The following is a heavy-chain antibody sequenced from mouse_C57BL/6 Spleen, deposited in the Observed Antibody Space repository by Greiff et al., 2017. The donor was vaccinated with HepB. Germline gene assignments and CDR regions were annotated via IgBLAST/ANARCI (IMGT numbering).Heavy chain of an antibody. CDR3: AREGLSTMITRYAMDY. CDR1: GYAFSSYW. V-gene: IGHV1-80*01. J-gene: IGHJ4*01. Sequence: QVQLQQSGAELVKPGASVKISCKASGYAFSSYWMNWVKQRPGKGLEWIGQIYPGDGDTNYNGKFKGKATLTADKSSSTAYMQLSSLTSEDSAVYFCAREGLSTMITRYAMDYWGQGTSVTVSS. CDR2: IYPGDGDT. D-gene: IGHD2-4*01.